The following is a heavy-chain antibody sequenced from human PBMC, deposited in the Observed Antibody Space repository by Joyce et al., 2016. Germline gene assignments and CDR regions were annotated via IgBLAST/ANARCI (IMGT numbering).Heavy chain of an antibody. CDR1: GFSLSTSGLC. J-gene: IGHJ3*02. V-gene: IGHV2-70*01. Sequence: QVALRESGPALVNPTQTLTLTCTFSGFSLSTSGLCVSWIRQPPGKALEWLAFINWDDEKYYNTSLKTRLAISKDTSNNEVVLTMTNMDPVDTATYYCARMTLGGVGQAFDTWGQGTVVTVSS. CDR2: INWDDEK. CDR3: ARMTLGGVGQAFDT. D-gene: IGHD3-16*01.